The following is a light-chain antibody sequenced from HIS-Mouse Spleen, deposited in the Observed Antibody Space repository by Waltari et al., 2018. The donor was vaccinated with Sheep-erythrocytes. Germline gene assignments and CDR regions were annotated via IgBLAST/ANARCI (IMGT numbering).Light chain of an antibody. V-gene: IGLV5-45*03. CDR3: MIWHSSAWV. Sequence: QAVLTQPSSLSASPGASASLTCTLRTVITVGTFSVYWYQQKPGSPPQYLLRYKSDSDKQQGSGVPSRFSGSKDASANAGILLISGLQSEDEADYYCMIWHSSAWVFGGGTKLTVL. CDR2: YKSDSDK. J-gene: IGLJ3*02. CDR1: TVITVGTFS.